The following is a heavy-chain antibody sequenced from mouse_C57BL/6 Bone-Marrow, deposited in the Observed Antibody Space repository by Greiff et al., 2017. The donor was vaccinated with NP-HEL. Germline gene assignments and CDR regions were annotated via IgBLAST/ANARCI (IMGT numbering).Heavy chain of an antibody. CDR1: EYEFPSHD. D-gene: IGHD2-4*01. V-gene: IGHV5-2*03. CDR3: ARRREYDYDWYFDV. CDR2: INSDGGST. J-gene: IGHJ1*03. Sequence: EVKLVESGGGLVQPGESLKLSCESNEYEFPSHDMSWVRKTPEKRLELVAAINSDGGSTYYPDTMERRFIISRDNTKKTLYLQMSSLRSEDTALYYCARRREYDYDWYFDVWGTGTTVTVSS.